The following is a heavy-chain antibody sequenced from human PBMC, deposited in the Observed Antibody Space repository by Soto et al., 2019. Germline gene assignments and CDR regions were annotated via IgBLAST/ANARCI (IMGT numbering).Heavy chain of an antibody. J-gene: IGHJ6*02. Sequence: GGSLRLSCAASGFIFSDYYMSWIRQAPGKGLEWVSYISRSGATIFYADSVKGRFTISRDNAKNSLYLQMNSLRAEDTAVYYCAREIDTTVRGIVISDGMDVWGRGTTVTVSS. V-gene: IGHV3-11*01. D-gene: IGHD3-10*01. CDR3: AREIDTTVRGIVISDGMDV. CDR1: GFIFSDYY. CDR2: ISRSGATI.